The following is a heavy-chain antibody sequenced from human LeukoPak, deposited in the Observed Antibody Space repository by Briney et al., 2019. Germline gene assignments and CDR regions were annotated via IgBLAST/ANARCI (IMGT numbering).Heavy chain of an antibody. CDR3: ARPPGIVASPLDY. CDR2: ISYDGTKK. CDR1: GFTFSSYS. D-gene: IGHD5-12*01. J-gene: IGHJ4*02. V-gene: IGHV3-30*07. Sequence: PGGSLRLSCAASGFTFSSYSMHWVRQAPGKGLEWVAGISYDGTKKYYADSVKGRFTISRDNAKNSLYLQMNSLRAEDTAVYYCARPPGIVASPLDYWGQGTLVTVSS.